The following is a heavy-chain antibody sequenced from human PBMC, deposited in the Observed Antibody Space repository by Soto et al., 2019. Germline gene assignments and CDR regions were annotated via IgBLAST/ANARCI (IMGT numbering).Heavy chain of an antibody. J-gene: IGHJ4*02. D-gene: IGHD3-22*01. V-gene: IGHV4-39*01. Sequence: SETLSLTCTVSCGSISSSSYYWGWIRQSPGKGLEWIGSIYYSGSTYYNPSLKSRVTISVDTSKNQFSLKLSSVTAADTAVYYCARPDSSGQDYWGQGTLVTVS. CDR3: ARPDSSGQDY. CDR1: CGSISSSSYY. CDR2: IYYSGST.